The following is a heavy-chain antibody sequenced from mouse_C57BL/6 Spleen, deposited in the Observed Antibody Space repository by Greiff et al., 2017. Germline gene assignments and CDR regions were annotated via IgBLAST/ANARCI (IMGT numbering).Heavy chain of an antibody. V-gene: IGHV5-4*01. CDR1: GFTFSSYA. Sequence: EVQGVESGGGLVKPGGSLKLSCAASGFTFSSYAMSWVRQTPGKRLEWVATISDGGSYTYYPDNVKGRFTISGDNATNKLYLQLSHLKSEDTAMYYCARDRGGLTGAYFDVWGTGTTVTVSS. D-gene: IGHD4-1*01. CDR3: ARDRGGLTGAYFDV. J-gene: IGHJ1*03. CDR2: ISDGGSYT.